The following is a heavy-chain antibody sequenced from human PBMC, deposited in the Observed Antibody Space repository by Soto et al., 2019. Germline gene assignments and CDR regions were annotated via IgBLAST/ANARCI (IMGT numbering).Heavy chain of an antibody. Sequence: SETLSLTCSVSGGSISSGDYYWNWIRQPPGKGLEWIGHIYYSGSTYYNSSLKSRVTNSLDTSKNQFSLKLSSVTAADTAVYYCARRYGGNFDYWGQGTLVTVSS. CDR1: GGSISSGDYY. CDR2: IYYSGST. J-gene: IGHJ4*02. V-gene: IGHV4-30-4*02. CDR3: ARRYGGNFDY. D-gene: IGHD1-26*01.